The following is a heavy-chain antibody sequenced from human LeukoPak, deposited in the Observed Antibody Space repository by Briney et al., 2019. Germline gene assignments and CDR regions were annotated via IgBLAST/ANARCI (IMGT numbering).Heavy chain of an antibody. CDR3: ARELVLDV. V-gene: IGHV1-2*06. CDR1: GYTFTGYY. J-gene: IGHJ6*04. Sequence: ASVKVSCKASGYTFTGYYMHWVRQAPGQGLEGMGRINPNSGGTNYARKFQGRLTMTRDTSISTAYMELSRLRSDDTAVYYCARELVLDVWGKGTTVTVSS. CDR2: INPNSGGT.